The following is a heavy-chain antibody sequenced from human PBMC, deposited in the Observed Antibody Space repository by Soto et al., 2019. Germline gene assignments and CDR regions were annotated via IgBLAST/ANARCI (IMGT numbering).Heavy chain of an antibody. V-gene: IGHV5-51*01. D-gene: IGHD1-1*01. CDR1: GDRFTNDW. CDR3: TGHDNGQDGLMDV. J-gene: IGHJ6*02. Sequence: GASLKISCKGFGDRFTNDWIGWVRQIPGKGLEWMGIIYLGDSDTRYSPSFQGQVSITADKSISTAYLQWSSLKASDTAMYYCTGHDNGQDGLMDVWGQGTTLTVAS. CDR2: IYLGDSDT.